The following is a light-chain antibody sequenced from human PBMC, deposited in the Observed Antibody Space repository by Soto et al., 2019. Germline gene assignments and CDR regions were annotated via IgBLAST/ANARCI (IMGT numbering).Light chain of an antibody. CDR1: QSITSSY. CDR3: QLYDSSSYT. J-gene: IGKJ2*01. CDR2: GAS. V-gene: IGKV3-20*01. Sequence: EIVLTQSPGPLSLSPGERATLSCRASQSITSSYLAWYQQKPGQAPRLLIYGASRRATDIPDRFSGSGSGTDFTLTISRLEPEDFAVYYCQLYDSSSYTFGQGTKLEIK.